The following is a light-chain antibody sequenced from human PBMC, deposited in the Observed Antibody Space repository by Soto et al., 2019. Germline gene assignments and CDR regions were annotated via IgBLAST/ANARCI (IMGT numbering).Light chain of an antibody. CDR3: QQLNSYPPYT. CDR1: QGISSY. J-gene: IGKJ2*01. Sequence: IQLTQSPSSLSASVGDRVTITCRASQGISSYLAWYQQKPGKAPKLLIYAASTLQSGVTSRFSGSGSGKDFTLTISSLQPEDFATYYCQQLNSYPPYTFGQGTKLEIK. CDR2: AAS. V-gene: IGKV1-9*01.